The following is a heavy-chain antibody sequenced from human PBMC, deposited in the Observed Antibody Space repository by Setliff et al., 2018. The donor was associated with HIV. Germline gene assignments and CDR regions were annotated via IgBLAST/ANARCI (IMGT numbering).Heavy chain of an antibody. CDR2: IYHSGST. CDR3: ADSSSWYGWFDP. CDR1: GYSISSGYY. V-gene: IGHV4-38-2*01. Sequence: SETLSLTCAVSGYSISSGYYWGWIRQPPGKGLEWIGSIYHSGSTYYNPSLKSRVTISVDTSKNQFSLKLSSVTAADTAVYYCADSSSWYGWFDPWGQGTLVTVSS. J-gene: IGHJ5*02. D-gene: IGHD6-13*01.